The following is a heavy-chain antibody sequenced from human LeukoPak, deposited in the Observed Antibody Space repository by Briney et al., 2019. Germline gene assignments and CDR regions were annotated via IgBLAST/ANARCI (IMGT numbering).Heavy chain of an antibody. CDR1: GFTFSTYS. CDR3: AKDDRAYYDILTGYYRDY. Sequence: GGSLRLSCAASGFTFSTYSMTWVRQAPGKGLEWVSIISGGGDNRYYADSVKGRFTISRDNSKNTLYLQMNSLRAEDTAVYYCAKDDRAYYDILTGYYRDYWGQGTLVTVSS. V-gene: IGHV3-23*01. J-gene: IGHJ4*02. D-gene: IGHD3-9*01. CDR2: ISGGGDNR.